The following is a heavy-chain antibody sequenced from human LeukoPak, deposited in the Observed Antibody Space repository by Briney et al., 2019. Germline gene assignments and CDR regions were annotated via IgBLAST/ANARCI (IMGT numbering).Heavy chain of an antibody. J-gene: IGHJ4*02. CDR3: ARVAVEAKSLSAAAYFDY. CDR2: ISSSGSTI. CDR1: GFTFSSYA. Sequence: PGGSLRLSCAASGFTFSSYAMHWVRQAPGKGLEWVSYISSSGSTIYYADSVKGRFTISRDNAKNSLYLQMNSLRAEDTAVYYCARVAVEAKSLSAAAYFDYWGQGTLVTVSS. V-gene: IGHV3-48*04. D-gene: IGHD2-15*01.